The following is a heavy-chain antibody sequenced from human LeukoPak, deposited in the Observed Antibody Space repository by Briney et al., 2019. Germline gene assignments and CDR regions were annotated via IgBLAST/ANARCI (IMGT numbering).Heavy chain of an antibody. V-gene: IGHV4-34*01. CDR2: INHSGST. CDR3: ARGLNPDY. Sequence: SETLSLTCAVYGGSFSGYYWSWIRQPPGMGLEWIGEINHSGSTNYNPSLKSRVTISVDTSKSQFSLKLSSVTAADTAVYYCARGLNPDYWGQGTLVTVSP. CDR1: GGSFSGYY. J-gene: IGHJ4*02.